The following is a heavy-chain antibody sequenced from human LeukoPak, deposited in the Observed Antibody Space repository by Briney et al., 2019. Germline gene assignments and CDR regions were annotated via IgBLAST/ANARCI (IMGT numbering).Heavy chain of an antibody. Sequence: SQTLSLTCAVSGGSISSGGYSWSWIRQPPGKGLEWIGYIYQSGSTYYNPSLKSRVTISADRSKNQFSLKLSSVTAADTGIYYCATGTGYCSGGGCYDYWGQGTLVTVSS. CDR3: ATGTGYCSGGGCYDY. CDR1: GGSISSGGYS. V-gene: IGHV4-30-2*01. D-gene: IGHD2-15*01. CDR2: IYQSGST. J-gene: IGHJ4*02.